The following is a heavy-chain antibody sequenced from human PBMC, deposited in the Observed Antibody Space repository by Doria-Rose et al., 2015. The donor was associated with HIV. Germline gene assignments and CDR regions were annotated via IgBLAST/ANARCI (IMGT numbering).Heavy chain of an antibody. CDR3: ARIKSSRWYHKYYFDF. V-gene: IGHV2-26*01. CDR2: IFSDDER. J-gene: IGHJ4*02. D-gene: IGHD6-13*01. Sequence: QVTLKESGPVLVKPTETLTLTCTVSGVSLSSPGMDVSWIRQPPGKALEWLANIFSDDERSYKTSLKSRLTISRGTSKSQVVLTMTDMDPVDTATYYCARIKSSRWYHKYYFDFWGQGTLAIVSA. CDR1: GVSLSSPGMD.